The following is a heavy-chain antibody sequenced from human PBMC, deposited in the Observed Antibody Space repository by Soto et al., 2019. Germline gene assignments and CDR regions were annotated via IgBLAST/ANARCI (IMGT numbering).Heavy chain of an antibody. D-gene: IGHD3-10*01. V-gene: IGHV4-34*01. J-gene: IGHJ5*02. CDR2: INRIGSA. Sequence: QVQLQQWGDGLLKPSETLSLTCAVYGGSFSSYYWNWIRQSPGKGLEWIGDINRIGSAHYNPSLTGRVTMSVDSSKNQFYLRLTSVTAADTAMYYCARGGVDMIRGITGKRTWLDPWGQGTLVIVS. CDR3: ARGGVDMIRGITGKRTWLDP. CDR1: GGSFSSYY.